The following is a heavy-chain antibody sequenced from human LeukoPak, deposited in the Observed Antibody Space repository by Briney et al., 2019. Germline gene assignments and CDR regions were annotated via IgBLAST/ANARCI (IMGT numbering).Heavy chain of an antibody. D-gene: IGHD3-22*01. Sequence: GGSLRLSCAASGFTFSDYYMSWIRHAPGKGLEWVSYISSSSSYTNYADSVKGRFTISRDNAKNSLYLQMNSLRAEDTAVYYCARVNGNYYDSSGPFDYWGQGTLVTVSS. CDR3: ARVNGNYYDSSGPFDY. V-gene: IGHV3-11*06. J-gene: IGHJ4*02. CDR2: ISSSSSYT. CDR1: GFTFSDYY.